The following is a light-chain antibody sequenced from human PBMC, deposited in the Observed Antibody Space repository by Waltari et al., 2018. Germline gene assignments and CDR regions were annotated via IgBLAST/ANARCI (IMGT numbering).Light chain of an antibody. CDR1: QSVSSY. CDR3: QQRSNWPGIT. V-gene: IGKV3-11*01. J-gene: IGKJ5*01. CDR2: DAS. Sequence: DIVLTQSPATLSLSPGERDNLSCRDSQSVSSYLAWYPQKPGQAPRLLIYDASNRATGIPARFSGSGSGTDFTLTISSLEPEDFAVYYCQQRSNWPGITFGQGTRLEIK.